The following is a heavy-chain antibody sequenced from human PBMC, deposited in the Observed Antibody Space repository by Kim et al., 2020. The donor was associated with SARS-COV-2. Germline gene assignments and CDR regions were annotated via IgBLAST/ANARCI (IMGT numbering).Heavy chain of an antibody. CDR1: GGSISSYF. J-gene: IGHJ6*02. CDR2: IYYSGTI. D-gene: IGHD4-17*01. CDR3: ARADYGDYQNYAMDV. Sequence: SETLSLTCTVSGGSISSYFWSWIRQPPGKRLEWIGYIYYSGTIQYNPSLKSRVTVSVDTSKNQFSLTLTSVTAADTTVYYCARADYGDYQNYAMDVWGPGTTVTVSS. V-gene: IGHV4-59*01.